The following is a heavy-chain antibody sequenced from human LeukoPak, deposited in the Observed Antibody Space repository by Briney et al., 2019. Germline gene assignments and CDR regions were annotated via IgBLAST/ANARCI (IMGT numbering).Heavy chain of an antibody. D-gene: IGHD5-18*01. V-gene: IGHV3-74*01. CDR1: GFTFSSYW. CDR2: INSDGSST. J-gene: IGHJ4*02. CDR3: ASGYSYGYFGY. Sequence: AGGSLRLSCAASGFTFSSYWMHWVRQAPGKGLVWVSRINSDGSSTSYADSVKGRFTISRDNAKNTLYLQMNSLRAEDTAVHYCASGYSYGYFGYWGQGTLVTVSS.